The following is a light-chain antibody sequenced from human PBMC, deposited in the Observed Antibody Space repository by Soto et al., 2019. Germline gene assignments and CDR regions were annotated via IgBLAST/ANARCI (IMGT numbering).Light chain of an antibody. CDR2: DAS. J-gene: IGKJ4*01. V-gene: IGKV3-11*01. CDR3: QQRINWPTVT. CDR1: QSINRH. Sequence: EIVLTQSPATLSLSPGERATLSCRASQSINRHLAWYRQKPGQAPRLLIYDASNRATGIPARFSGSGSGTDITLTIIRLAPEDFGVYCCQQRINWPTVTFGGGTEGEIK.